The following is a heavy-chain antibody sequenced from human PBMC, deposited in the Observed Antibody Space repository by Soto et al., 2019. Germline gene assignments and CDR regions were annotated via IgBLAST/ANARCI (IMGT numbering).Heavy chain of an antibody. CDR1: GGSISEKY. D-gene: IGHD6-13*01. V-gene: IGHV4-4*07. Sequence: ETLSRTCIVSGGSISEKYWNWVRQPPGKGLEWIGLIFANGHTDYNPSLKIRVTMSVDASKNQFSLRLTSMTAADTAVYYCVASLAASGLNWLDPWGRGTLVTVSS. CDR2: IFANGHT. J-gene: IGHJ5*02. CDR3: VASLAASGLNWLDP.